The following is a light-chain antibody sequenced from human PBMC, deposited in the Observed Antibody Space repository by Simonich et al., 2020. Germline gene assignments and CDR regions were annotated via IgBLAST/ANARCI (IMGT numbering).Light chain of an antibody. J-gene: IGLJ3*02. Sequence: QSALTQPASVSGSPGQSITISCTGTSSDVGGYNYVSWYQQHPGKAPKLMIYDVSKRPSGVSNRFSGSKSGNTASLTISGLQAEDEADHYCSSYTSSSTFDWVFGGGTKLTVL. CDR3: SSYTSSSTFDWV. CDR2: DVS. CDR1: SSDVGGYNY. V-gene: IGLV2-14*01.